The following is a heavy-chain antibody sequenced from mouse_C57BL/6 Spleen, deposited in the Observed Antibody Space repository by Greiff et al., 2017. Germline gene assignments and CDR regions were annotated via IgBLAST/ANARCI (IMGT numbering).Heavy chain of an antibody. CDR1: GYTFTSYW. D-gene: IGHD2-4*01. CDR3: ARSGKSYDYDVGYAMDY. V-gene: IGHV1-69*01. J-gene: IGHJ4*01. Sequence: VKLQQPGAELVMPGASVKLSCKASGYTFTSYWMHWVKQRPGQGLEWIGEIDPSDSYTNYNQKFKGKSTLTVDKSSSTAYMQLSSLTSEDSAVYYCARSGKSYDYDVGYAMDYWGQGTSVTVSS. CDR2: IDPSDSYT.